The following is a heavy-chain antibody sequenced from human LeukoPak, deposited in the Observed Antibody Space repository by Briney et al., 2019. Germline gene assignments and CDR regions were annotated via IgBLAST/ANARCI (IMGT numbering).Heavy chain of an antibody. V-gene: IGHV1-2*02. CDR2: INPNSGGT. D-gene: IGHD6-25*01. CDR1: GYTFTGYY. Sequence: ASVKVSCKASGYTFTGYYMHWVRQAPGQGLEWKGWINPNSGGTNYAQKFQGRVTMTRDTSISTAYMELSRLRSDDTAVYYCARKGRGFFYYYYGMDVWGQGTTVTVYS. CDR3: ARKGRGFFYYYYGMDV. J-gene: IGHJ6*02.